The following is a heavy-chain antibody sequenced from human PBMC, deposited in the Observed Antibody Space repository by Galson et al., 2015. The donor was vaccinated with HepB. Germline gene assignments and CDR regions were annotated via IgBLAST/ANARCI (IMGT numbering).Heavy chain of an antibody. CDR2: ISGSGRTT. V-gene: IGHV3-23*01. CDR3: AKQSSNWYYFDY. J-gene: IGHJ4*02. Sequence: SLRLSCAASGLTFSTYAMSWVRQPPGMGLEWVSAISGSGRTTYYADSVKGRFTISRDSSKNTLYLQMNSLKVEDTAIYYCAKQSSNWYYFDYWGQGTLVTVSS. D-gene: IGHD6-13*01. CDR1: GLTFSTYA.